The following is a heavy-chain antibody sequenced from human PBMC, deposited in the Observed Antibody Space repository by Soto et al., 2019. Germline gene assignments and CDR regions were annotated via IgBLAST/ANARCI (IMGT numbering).Heavy chain of an antibody. Sequence: PSETLSLTCNAFPGSIYDYYWSWIRQTPGMRLEWIGFVYSGGSAMYNPPFKSRVIISLETSKNQFSLTLTSLTAADSAMYYCASASRATPGTGLDSWGRGALVAVSS. CDR3: ASASRATPGTGLDS. CDR2: VYSGGSA. J-gene: IGHJ4*02. CDR1: PGSIYDYY. V-gene: IGHV4-59*01.